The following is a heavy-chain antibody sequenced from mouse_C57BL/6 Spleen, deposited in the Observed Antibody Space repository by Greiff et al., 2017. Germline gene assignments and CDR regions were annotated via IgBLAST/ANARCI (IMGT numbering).Heavy chain of an antibody. D-gene: IGHD2-3*01. Sequence: VQLQQSGAELARPGASVKLSCKASGYTFTSYGISWVKQRTEQGLEWIGEIYPRSGNTYYNEKFKGKATLTADKSSSTAYMELRSLTSEDSAVYFCARSGDGYPLFDYWGQGTTLTVSS. CDR1: GYTFTSYG. J-gene: IGHJ2*01. CDR2: IYPRSGNT. V-gene: IGHV1-81*01. CDR3: ARSGDGYPLFDY.